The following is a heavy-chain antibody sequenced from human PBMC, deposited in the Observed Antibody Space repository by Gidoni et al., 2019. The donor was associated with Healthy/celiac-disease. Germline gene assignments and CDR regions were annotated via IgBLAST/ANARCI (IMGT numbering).Heavy chain of an antibody. CDR2: INPNSVGT. CDR3: ARDLLTYYYDSSGYYSHDAFDI. CDR1: GYTFTGYY. Sequence: QVQLVQSGAEVKKPGASVKVSCKASGYTFTGYYMHWVRQAPGQGLEWMGWINPNSVGTNYAQKFQGRVTMTRDTSISTAYMELSRLRSDDTAVYYCARDLLTYYYDSSGYYSHDAFDIWGQGTMVTVSS. J-gene: IGHJ3*02. V-gene: IGHV1-2*02. D-gene: IGHD3-22*01.